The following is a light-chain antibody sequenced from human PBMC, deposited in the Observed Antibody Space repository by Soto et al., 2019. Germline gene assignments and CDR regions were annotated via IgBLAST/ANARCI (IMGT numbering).Light chain of an antibody. CDR2: DVS. CDR1: QSLSSY. Sequence: EIVFTHSPSTLSLSPVERATLSFMASQSLSSYLAWYQQKPGQAPRLLIYDVSNRATGIPARFSGSGSGTDFTLTISSLEPEDFAVYYCQKRSNWPRKFGQGTKVAIK. J-gene: IGKJ1*01. CDR3: QKRSNWPRK. V-gene: IGKV3-11*01.